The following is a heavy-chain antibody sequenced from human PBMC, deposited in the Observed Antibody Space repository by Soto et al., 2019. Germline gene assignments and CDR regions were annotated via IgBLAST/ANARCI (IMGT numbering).Heavy chain of an antibody. Sequence: QVQLVQSGAEVKKPGASVKVSCKASGYTFTSYAMHWVRQAPGQRLEWMGWINAGNGNTKYSQKFQGRVTITRDTYASTAYMELSSLRSEDTAVYYCARERIAAAVLYNWFDPWGQGTLVTVSS. CDR3: ARERIAAAVLYNWFDP. CDR1: GYTFTSYA. CDR2: INAGNGNT. V-gene: IGHV1-3*01. D-gene: IGHD6-13*01. J-gene: IGHJ5*02.